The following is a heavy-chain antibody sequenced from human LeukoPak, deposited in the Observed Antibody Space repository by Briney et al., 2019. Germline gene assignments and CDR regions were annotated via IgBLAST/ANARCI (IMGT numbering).Heavy chain of an antibody. D-gene: IGHD6-19*01. Sequence: PSETLSLTCTVSGGSISSYYWSWIRQPPGKGLEWIGEINHSGSTNYNPSLKSRVTISVDTSKNQFSLKLSSVTAADTAVYYCARAGARIAVAEYYFDYWGQGTLVTVSS. CDR1: GGSISSYY. J-gene: IGHJ4*02. CDR2: INHSGST. CDR3: ARAGARIAVAEYYFDY. V-gene: IGHV4-34*01.